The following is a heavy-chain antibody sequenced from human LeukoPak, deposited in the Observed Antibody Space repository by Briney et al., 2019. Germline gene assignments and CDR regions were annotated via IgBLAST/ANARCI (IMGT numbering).Heavy chain of an antibody. CDR2: IYTSGST. V-gene: IGHV4-61*02. D-gene: IGHD2-21*02. CDR1: GGSISSGSYY. J-gene: IGHJ4*03. CDR3: ARGGYCGGDCYFYY. Sequence: PSETLSLTCTVSGGSISSGSYYWSWIRQPAGKGLEWIGRIYTSGSTDYNPSLKSRVTISVDTSKNQFSLKLSSVTAADTAVYYCARGGYCGGDCYFYYWGQGTLVTVSS.